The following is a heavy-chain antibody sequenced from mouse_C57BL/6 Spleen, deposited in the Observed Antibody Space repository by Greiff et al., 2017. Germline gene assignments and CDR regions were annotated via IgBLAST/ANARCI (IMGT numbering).Heavy chain of an antibody. J-gene: IGHJ1*03. Sequence: EVQLQQSGAELVRPGASVKLSCTASGFNIKDYYMHWVKQRPEQGLEWIGRIDPEDGDTEYAPKFPGKATMTADTSSNTAYLQLSSLTSEDTAVYYCTKGTTETRYFDVWGTGTTVTVSS. CDR2: IDPEDGDT. D-gene: IGHD1-1*01. V-gene: IGHV14-1*01. CDR3: TKGTTETRYFDV. CDR1: GFNIKDYY.